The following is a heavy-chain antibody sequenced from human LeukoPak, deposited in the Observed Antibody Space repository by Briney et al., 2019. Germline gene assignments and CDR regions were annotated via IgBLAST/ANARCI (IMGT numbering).Heavy chain of an antibody. V-gene: IGHV1-8*01. CDR3: ARFSRTATTVTTTYFDY. CDR2: MNPNSGNT. J-gene: IGHJ4*02. Sequence: ASEKVSCKASGYTFTSYDINWERQATGQGLEWMGWMNPNSGNTGYAQKFQGRVTMARNTSISTAYMELSSLRSEDTAVYYCARFSRTATTVTTTYFDYWGQGTLVTVSS. D-gene: IGHD4-17*01. CDR1: GYTFTSYD.